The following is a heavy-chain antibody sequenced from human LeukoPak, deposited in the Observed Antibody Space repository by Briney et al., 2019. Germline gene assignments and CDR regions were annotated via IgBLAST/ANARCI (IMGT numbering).Heavy chain of an antibody. Sequence: WETLSLTCAVSGYSLTHHYWTWIRQPPGKGLEWVGEILHTGSTNYNPSFKSRVTISIDRSKNRFFLTLTSVTAADTAVFFCARGLAAVHPWGQGTLVTVSS. J-gene: IGHJ5*02. V-gene: IGHV4-34*12. D-gene: IGHD6-13*01. CDR2: ILHTGST. CDR3: ARGLAAVHP. CDR1: GYSLTHHY.